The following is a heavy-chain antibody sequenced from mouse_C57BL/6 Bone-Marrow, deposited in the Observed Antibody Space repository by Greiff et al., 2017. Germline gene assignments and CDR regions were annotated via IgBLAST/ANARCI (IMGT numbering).Heavy chain of an antibody. CDR3: TTGTYYGSSYDWYFDV. Sequence: VQLQQSGAELVRPGASVKLSCTASGFNIKDDYMHWVKQRPGQGLEWIGWIDPENGDTEYASKFQGKATITADTSSNTADLQLSSLTSEDTAVYYGTTGTYYGSSYDWYFDVWGTGTTVTVSS. J-gene: IGHJ1*03. CDR1: GFNIKDDY. D-gene: IGHD1-1*01. CDR2: IDPENGDT. V-gene: IGHV14-4*01.